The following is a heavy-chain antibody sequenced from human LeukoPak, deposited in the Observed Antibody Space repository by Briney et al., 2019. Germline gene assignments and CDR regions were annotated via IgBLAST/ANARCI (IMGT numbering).Heavy chain of an antibody. V-gene: IGHV3-30*03. CDR1: GFTFSSYG. Sequence: GGSLRLSCAASGFTFSSYGMHWVRQAPGKGLEWVTFISYDGSKTYFTDSVKGRFTISRDYSKNTLFLLMNSLRTEDTAVYYCARQHTNSWFFGFDFWGQETLVTVS. D-gene: IGHD6-13*01. CDR3: ARQHTNSWFFGFDF. J-gene: IGHJ4*02. CDR2: ISYDGSKT.